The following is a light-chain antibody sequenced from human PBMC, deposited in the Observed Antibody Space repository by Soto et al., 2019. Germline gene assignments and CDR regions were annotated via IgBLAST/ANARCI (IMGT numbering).Light chain of an antibody. V-gene: IGKV3-20*01. CDR1: QSVSNDF. CDR3: QKYNSAPWT. Sequence: EIVLTQSPGILSLSPGERATLSCRASQSVSNDFLAWYQQKPGQAPRLLIYGASTRATDVPDRFSGSGSGADFTLSISRLVPEDVATYYCQKYNSAPWTFGQGTKVEIK. CDR2: GAS. J-gene: IGKJ1*01.